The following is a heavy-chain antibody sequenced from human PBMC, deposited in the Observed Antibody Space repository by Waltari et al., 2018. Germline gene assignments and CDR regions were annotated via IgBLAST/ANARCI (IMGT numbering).Heavy chain of an antibody. Sequence: QVQLVQPGAEVKKPGASVKVSCKASGYTFTSYAMHWVRQAPGQRLEWMGWINAGNGNTKYSQEFQGRVTITRDTSASTAYMELSSLRSEDMAVYYCARVKTGGHDFWSGYLDYWGQGTLVTVSS. V-gene: IGHV1-3*03. D-gene: IGHD3-3*01. CDR1: GYTFTSYA. CDR3: ARVKTGGHDFWSGYLDY. J-gene: IGHJ4*02. CDR2: INAGNGNT.